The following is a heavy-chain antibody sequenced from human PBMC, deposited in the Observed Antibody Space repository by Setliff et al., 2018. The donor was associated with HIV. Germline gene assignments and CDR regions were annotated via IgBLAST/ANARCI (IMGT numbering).Heavy chain of an antibody. Sequence: SETLSLTCTVSGYPISSGYYWGWIRQPPGKGLEWIASSYHTGSKYYNPSLKSRVTMSIDTSKNQFSLKLSSVTAADTALYYCAPRHHKYGFLWGQGTLVTVSS. J-gene: IGHJ4*02. V-gene: IGHV4-38-2*02. CDR2: SYHTGSK. CDR1: GYPISSGYY. D-gene: IGHD3-10*01. CDR3: APRHHKYGFL.